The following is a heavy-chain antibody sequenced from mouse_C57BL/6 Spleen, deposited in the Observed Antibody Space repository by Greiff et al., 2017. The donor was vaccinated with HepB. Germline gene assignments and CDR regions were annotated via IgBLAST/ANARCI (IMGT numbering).Heavy chain of an antibody. CDR3: AIGVMVTPGRLYYYAMDY. Sequence: VQLQQPGAELVKPGASVKVSCKASGYTFTSYWMHWVKQRPGQGLEWIGRIHPSDSDTNYNQKFKGKATLTVDKSSSTAYMQLSSLTSEDSAVYYCAIGVMVTPGRLYYYAMDYWGQGTSVTVSS. D-gene: IGHD2-2*01. CDR1: GYTFTSYW. J-gene: IGHJ4*01. CDR2: IHPSDSDT. V-gene: IGHV1-74*01.